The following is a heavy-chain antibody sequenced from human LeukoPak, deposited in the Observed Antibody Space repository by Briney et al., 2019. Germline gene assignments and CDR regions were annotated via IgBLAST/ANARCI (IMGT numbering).Heavy chain of an antibody. CDR2: IYYSGST. V-gene: IGHV4-38-2*02. Sequence: SETLSLTCTVSGYSISSGYYGGWIRQPPGQGLEWIGNIYYSGSTYYNPSLKSRVTISVDTSKNQFSLKLSSVTAADTAVYYCATLTTPGWFNPWGQGTLVTVSS. D-gene: IGHD1-1*01. CDR3: ATLTTPGWFNP. CDR1: GYSISSGYY. J-gene: IGHJ5*02.